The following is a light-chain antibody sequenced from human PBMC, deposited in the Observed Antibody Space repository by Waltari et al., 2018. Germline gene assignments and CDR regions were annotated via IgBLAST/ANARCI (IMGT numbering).Light chain of an antibody. Sequence: SPGDTATLSCRASQSVGSGLAWYQQKPGQAPRLLIYLTSTRATGIPARFSGSGFGTEFTLTISSLQSEDFAVYYCQQYNSWPPCVFGQGTKLEIK. V-gene: IGKV3-15*01. J-gene: IGKJ2*01. CDR3: QQYNSWPPCV. CDR2: LTS. CDR1: QSVGSG.